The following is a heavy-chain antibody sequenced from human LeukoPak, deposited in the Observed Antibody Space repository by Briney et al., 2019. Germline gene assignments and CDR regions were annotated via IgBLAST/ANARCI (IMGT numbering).Heavy chain of an antibody. CDR2: INTNTGNP. D-gene: IGHD3-16*02. V-gene: IGHV7-4-1*02. J-gene: IGHJ4*02. CDR3: ARDGGGVWGSYRYLAAPKNDY. CDR1: GYTFTSYA. Sequence: AAVEVSCRASGYTFTSYAMNWVGQETGEGLEWMGWINTNTGNPTYAQGFTGRFVFSLDTSVSTAYLQISSLKAEDTAVYYCARDGGGVWGSYRYLAAPKNDYWGQGTLVTVSS.